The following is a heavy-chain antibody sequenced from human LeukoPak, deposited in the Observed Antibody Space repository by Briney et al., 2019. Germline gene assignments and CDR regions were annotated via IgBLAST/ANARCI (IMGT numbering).Heavy chain of an antibody. J-gene: IGHJ4*02. V-gene: IGHV2-70*01. D-gene: IGHD6-19*01. CDR2: IDRDDNK. CDR3: ARVMGDTSDWYLFDH. CDR1: GFSLRTNGMC. Sequence: SGPTLVNPTQTLTLTCTFSGFSLRTNGMCVSWIRQPPGKALEWLALIDRDDNKYYGTSLKTRFIISKDTSKNQVVLTMTNMDPADTATYFCARVMGDTSDWYLFDHWGQGMLVTVSS.